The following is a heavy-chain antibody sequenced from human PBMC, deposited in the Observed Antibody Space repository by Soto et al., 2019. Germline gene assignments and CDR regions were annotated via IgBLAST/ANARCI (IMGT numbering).Heavy chain of an antibody. Sequence: QVHLVQSGTEVKKPGSSVKVSCKASGGTFSSSGFSWVRQAPGQGLEWMGMIVPSLETTNYAQKFQARVTITADEWTRTAYMELRSLRSEDTAGYYCGRWPQPRYTAYPYAADVCGHGTRVIVSS. CDR1: GGTFSSSG. CDR3: GRWPQPRYTAYPYAADV. J-gene: IGHJ6*02. CDR2: IVPSLETT. D-gene: IGHD3-16*02. V-gene: IGHV1-69*11.